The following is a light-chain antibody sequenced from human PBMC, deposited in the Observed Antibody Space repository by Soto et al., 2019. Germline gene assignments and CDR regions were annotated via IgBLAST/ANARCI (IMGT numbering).Light chain of an antibody. CDR3: QQYNNWPPVT. V-gene: IGKV3-15*01. J-gene: IGKJ1*01. Sequence: ELVMTQSPATQSVSPGVGAALSCWASQSVSSNLAWYQQKPGQAPRLLIYGASTRATGLPARFSGSGSGTEFTLTISSLQSEDFAVYYCQQYNNWPPVTFGQGTKVDIK. CDR2: GAS. CDR1: QSVSSN.